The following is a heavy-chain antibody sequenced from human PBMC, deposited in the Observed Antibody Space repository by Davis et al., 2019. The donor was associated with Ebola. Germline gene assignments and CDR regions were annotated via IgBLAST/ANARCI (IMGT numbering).Heavy chain of an antibody. CDR2: INPHNGNT. V-gene: IGHV1-18*04. Sequence: ASVKVSCKASGYTFTSYGITWVRQAPGQGLEWMGWINPHNGNTNYAQNVQGRVIMTSDTATTTAYMELRSLRSDDTAVYYCARSSSWYAAHWGQGTLVTVSS. CDR3: ARSSSWYAAH. J-gene: IGHJ4*02. D-gene: IGHD2-2*01. CDR1: GYTFTSYG.